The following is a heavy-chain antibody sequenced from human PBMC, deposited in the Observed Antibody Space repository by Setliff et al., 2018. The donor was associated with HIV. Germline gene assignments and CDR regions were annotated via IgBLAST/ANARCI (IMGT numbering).Heavy chain of an antibody. Sequence: GGSLRLSCAASGFTFSAHGMHWVRQAPGKGLEWVTFINYDDNYEYYADSVKGRFTISRDNSKNTLYLQMNSLRAEDTAVYYCAKCGGVTCYSASWYFDYWGQGTLVTVS. D-gene: IGHD2-15*01. CDR3: AKCGGVTCYSASWYFDY. V-gene: IGHV3-30*02. CDR2: INYDDNYE. J-gene: IGHJ4*02. CDR1: GFTFSAHG.